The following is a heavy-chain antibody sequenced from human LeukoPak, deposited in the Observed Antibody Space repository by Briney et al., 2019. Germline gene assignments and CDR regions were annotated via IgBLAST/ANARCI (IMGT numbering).Heavy chain of an antibody. CDR3: ARGRQNDY. V-gene: IGHV4-4*07. J-gene: IGHJ4*02. Sequence: PSETLSLTCSVSGGSISSYYWSWIRQPAGKGLEWIGRIYTTGSTNYNPSLRSRVTMSVDTSKNLFSLKPSSVSAADTAVYYCARGRQNDYWGQGTLVTVSS. CDR2: IYTTGST. CDR1: GGSISSYY.